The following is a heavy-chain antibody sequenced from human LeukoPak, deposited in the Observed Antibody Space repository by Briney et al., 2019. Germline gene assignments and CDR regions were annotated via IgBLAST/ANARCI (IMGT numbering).Heavy chain of an antibody. CDR3: ARDEEGDCGGDCYNWFAP. V-gene: IGHV1-69*06. CDR1: GGTFSSHF. D-gene: IGHD2-21*02. J-gene: IGHJ5*02. CDR2: VNPIFGTD. Sequence: SVKVSCKASGGTFSSHFISWVRQAPGQGLEWMGGVNPIFGTDHYAQKFQDRVTITADISTNTVYMELSNLRSEDTAMYYCARDEEGDCGGDCYNWFAPWGQGTLVTVSS.